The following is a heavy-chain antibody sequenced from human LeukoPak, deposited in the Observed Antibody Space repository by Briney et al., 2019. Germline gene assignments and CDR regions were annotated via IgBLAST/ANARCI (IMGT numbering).Heavy chain of an antibody. CDR3: ARVVLGLRYFDWLLSPGYFDL. Sequence: SQTLSLTCTVSGGSISSGDYYWSWIRQPPGKGLEWIGYIYYSGSTYYNPSLKSRVTISVDTSKNQFSLKLSPVTAADTAVYYCARVVLGLRYFDWLLSPGYFDLWGRGTLVTVSS. V-gene: IGHV4-30-4*08. D-gene: IGHD3-9*01. CDR1: GGSISSGDYY. J-gene: IGHJ2*01. CDR2: IYYSGST.